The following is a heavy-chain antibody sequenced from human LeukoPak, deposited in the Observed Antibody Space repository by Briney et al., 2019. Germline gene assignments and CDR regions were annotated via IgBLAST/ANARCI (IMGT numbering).Heavy chain of an antibody. J-gene: IGHJ4*02. CDR2: ITGSGSST. V-gene: IGHV3-23*01. Sequence: GGSLRLSCAASGFTFSNYAMNWVRQAPGQGLEWVSGITGSGSSTSYADSVKGRFTISRDNSKNTLYLQMNSLRVEDTALYYCAKKGVGNSFEIRTFEYWGQGTLVTVSS. CDR1: GFTFSNYA. CDR3: AKKGVGNSFEIRTFEY. D-gene: IGHD3-9*01.